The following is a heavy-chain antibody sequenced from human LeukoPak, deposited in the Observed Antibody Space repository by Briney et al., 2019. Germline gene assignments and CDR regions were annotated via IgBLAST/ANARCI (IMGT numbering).Heavy chain of an antibody. J-gene: IGHJ4*02. CDR3: ARDPGYQLQPHPDPVDY. CDR2: INPNSGGT. D-gene: IGHD2-2*01. V-gene: IGHV1-2*02. CDR1: GYTFTGYY. Sequence: ASVKVSCKASGYTFTGYYMHWVRQAPGQGLEWMGWINPNSGGTNYAQKFQGRVTMTRDTSISTAYMELSRLRSDDTAVYYCARDPGYQLQPHPDPVDYWGQGTLVTVSS.